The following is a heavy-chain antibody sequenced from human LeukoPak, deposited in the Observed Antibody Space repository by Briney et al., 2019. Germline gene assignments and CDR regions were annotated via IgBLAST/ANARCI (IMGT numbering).Heavy chain of an antibody. CDR2: IRYDGSNK. V-gene: IGHV3-30*02. D-gene: IGHD3-9*01. Sequence: GGSLRLSCAASGFTFSSYGMHWVRQAPGKGLEWVAFIRYDGSNKYYADSVKGRFTISRDNSKNTLYLQMNSLRAEDTAVYYCAKVGRYVILTGYYIPHYYYYYMDVWGKGTTVTVSS. CDR3: AKVGRYVILTGYYIPHYYYYYMDV. J-gene: IGHJ6*03. CDR1: GFTFSSYG.